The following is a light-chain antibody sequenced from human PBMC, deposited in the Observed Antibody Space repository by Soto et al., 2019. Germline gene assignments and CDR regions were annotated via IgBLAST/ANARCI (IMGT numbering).Light chain of an antibody. CDR1: QSVLYSSNNKNY. CDR3: QKYYSTSWT. CDR2: WAS. J-gene: IGKJ1*01. V-gene: IGKV4-1*01. Sequence: DIVMTQSPDSLAVSLGERATINCKSSQSVLYSSNNKNYLAWYQQKPGQPPKLLIYWASTRESGVPDRFSGSGSGTDFTLTISSLKAEDVAVYYCQKYYSTSWTFGQGTKVEIK.